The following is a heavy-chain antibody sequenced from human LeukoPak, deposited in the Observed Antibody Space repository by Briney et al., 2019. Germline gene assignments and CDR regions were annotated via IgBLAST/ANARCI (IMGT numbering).Heavy chain of an antibody. CDR2: ISGSGGST. CDR1: GFTFSSYA. J-gene: IGHJ4*02. Sequence: GGSLRLSCAASGFTFSSYAMSWVRQAPGKGLEWVSAISGSGGSTYYADSVKGRFTISRDNSKNTLYLQMNSLRAEDTAVYYCAKCPSSGSYRRGGYWGQGTLVTVSS. D-gene: IGHD1-26*01. V-gene: IGHV3-23*01. CDR3: AKCPSSGSYRRGGY.